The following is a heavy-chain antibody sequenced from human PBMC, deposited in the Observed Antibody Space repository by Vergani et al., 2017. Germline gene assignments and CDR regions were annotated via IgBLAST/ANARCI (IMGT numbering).Heavy chain of an antibody. J-gene: IGHJ4*02. D-gene: IGHD4-23*01. CDR2: ISWDGGST. CDR1: GFTFSNAW. Sequence: EVQLVESGGGLVKPGGSLRLSCAASGFTFSNAWMSWVRQAPGKGLEWVSLISWDGGSTYYADSVKGRFTISRDNSKNSLYLQMNSLRTEDTALYYCAKDLGRSTVVTRGVDYWGQGTLVTVSS. V-gene: IGHV3-43*01. CDR3: AKDLGRSTVVTRGVDY.